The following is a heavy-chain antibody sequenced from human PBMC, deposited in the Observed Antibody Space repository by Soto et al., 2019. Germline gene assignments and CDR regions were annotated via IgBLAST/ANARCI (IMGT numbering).Heavy chain of an antibody. V-gene: IGHV3-30*18. D-gene: IGHD4-17*01. CDR1: GFTFSSYG. CDR3: AKVSLRLEDDY. Sequence: QVQLVESGGGVVQPGRSLRLSCAASGFTFSSYGMHWVRQAPGKGLEWVAVISYDGSNKYYADSVKGRFTISRDNSKNTLYQQMNSLRAEDTAVYYCAKVSLRLEDDYWGQGTLVTVSS. J-gene: IGHJ4*02. CDR2: ISYDGSNK.